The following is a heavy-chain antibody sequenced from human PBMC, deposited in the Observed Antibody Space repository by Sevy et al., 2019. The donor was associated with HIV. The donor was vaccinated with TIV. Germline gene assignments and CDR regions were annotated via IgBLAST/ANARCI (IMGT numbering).Heavy chain of an antibody. D-gene: IGHD1-26*01. CDR1: GFTFNNFM. CDR2: ITGSSTYT. J-gene: IGHJ4*02. CDR3: VKDGWSGAISHY. V-gene: IGHV3-21*01. Sequence: GGSLRLSCAASGFTFNNFMMNWVRQAPGKGLEWVSSITGSSTYTYYADSVKGRFTISRDNAKNSLYLQMSSLRAEDTAVYYCVKDGWSGAISHYWGQGTLVTVSS.